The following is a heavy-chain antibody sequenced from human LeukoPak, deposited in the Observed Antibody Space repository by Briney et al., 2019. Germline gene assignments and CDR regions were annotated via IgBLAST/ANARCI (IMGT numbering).Heavy chain of an antibody. CDR1: GFTFSSYS. Sequence: GGSLRLSCAASGFTFSSYSMNWVRQAPGKGLGWVSSISSSSSYIYYADSVKGRFTISRDNAKNSLYLQMNSLRAEDTAVYYCASLTYYDFWSGPNWFDPWGQGTLVTVSS. CDR3: ASLTYYDFWSGPNWFDP. V-gene: IGHV3-21*01. D-gene: IGHD3-3*01. J-gene: IGHJ5*02. CDR2: ISSSSSYI.